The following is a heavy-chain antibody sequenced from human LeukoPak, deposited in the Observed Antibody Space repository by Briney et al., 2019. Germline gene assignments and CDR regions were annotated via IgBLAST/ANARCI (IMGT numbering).Heavy chain of an antibody. CDR2: ISSSGSTI. D-gene: IGHD6-6*01. CDR1: GFTFSSYE. V-gene: IGHV3-48*03. Sequence: GGSLRLSCAASGFTFSSYEMNWVRQAPGKGLEWVSYISSSGSTIYYADSVKGRFTVSRDNSKKTLFLQMNSLKAEDTAVYFCAREDARQPPRRSEFWGQGTLVTVSS. J-gene: IGHJ4*02. CDR3: AREDARQPPRRSEF.